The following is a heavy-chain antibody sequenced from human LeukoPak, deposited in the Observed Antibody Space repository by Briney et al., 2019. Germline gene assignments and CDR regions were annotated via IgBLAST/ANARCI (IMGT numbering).Heavy chain of an antibody. V-gene: IGHV3-48*03. D-gene: IGHD2-2*01. Sequence: GGSLRLSCAASGFTFSNYEMNWVRQAPGKGLEWVSYISSSGSTIYYADSVKGRFTISRDNAKNSLYLQMNSLRAEDTAVYYCARDQLAFDIWGQGTMVTVSS. CDR3: ARDQLAFDI. CDR1: GFTFSNYE. J-gene: IGHJ3*02. CDR2: ISSSGSTI.